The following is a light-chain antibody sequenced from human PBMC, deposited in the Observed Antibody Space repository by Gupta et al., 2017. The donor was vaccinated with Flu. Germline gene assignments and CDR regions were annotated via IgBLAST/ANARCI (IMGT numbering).Light chain of an antibody. Sequence: DVALTQFPLSLPVTLGQAASISCKSSQSLQHSDGNAYVNWFHQRPGQSPRRLIYQASRRDGEVPDRFSGSGSGTDFTFSISRVEAEDVGVYYCRQGKHWPGTFGQGTXVE. V-gene: IGKV2-30*02. CDR3: RQGKHWPGT. CDR2: QAS. J-gene: IGKJ1*01. CDR1: QSLQHSDGNAY.